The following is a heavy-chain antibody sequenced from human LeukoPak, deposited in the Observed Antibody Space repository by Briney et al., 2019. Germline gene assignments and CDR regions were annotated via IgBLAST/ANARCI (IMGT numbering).Heavy chain of an antibody. J-gene: IGHJ5*02. CDR1: GYTFTSYD. D-gene: IGHD2-2*01. CDR2: IIPIFGTA. CDR3: ARDQYCSSTSCYLSWFDP. Sequence: ASVKVSCKASGYTFTSYDINWVRQAPGQGLEWMGGIIPIFGTANYAQKFQGRVTITADESTSTAYMELSSLRSEDTAVYYCARDQYCSSTSCYLSWFDPWGQGTLVTVSS. V-gene: IGHV1-69*13.